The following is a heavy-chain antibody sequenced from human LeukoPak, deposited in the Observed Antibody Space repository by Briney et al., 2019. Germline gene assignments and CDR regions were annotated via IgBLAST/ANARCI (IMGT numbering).Heavy chain of an antibody. D-gene: IGHD2-2*01. CDR3: VSFYETY. V-gene: IGHV3-74*01. CDR1: GNYW. J-gene: IGHJ4*02. CDR2: INSDGSWT. Sequence: GGSLRLSCAASGNYWMHWVRQAPGKGLVWVSHINSDGSWTSYADSVKGRFTISKDNAKSTVYLQMNNLRAEDTAVYYCVSFYETYWGRGTLVTVSS.